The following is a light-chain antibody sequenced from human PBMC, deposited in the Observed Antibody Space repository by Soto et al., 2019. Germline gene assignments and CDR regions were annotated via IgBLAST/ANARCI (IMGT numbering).Light chain of an antibody. CDR1: QSIGKS. CDR2: DAS. CDR3: QQYNNWPTT. J-gene: IGKJ1*01. Sequence: LTQSPATLSLSPGDRATLSCRACQSIGKSLACYQQKPGKPPRHLIYDASTRATGIPARCSGSGSVTEFTLTISSQQSEDFAVYYCQQYNNWPTTFGQGTKVDIK. V-gene: IGKV3-15*01.